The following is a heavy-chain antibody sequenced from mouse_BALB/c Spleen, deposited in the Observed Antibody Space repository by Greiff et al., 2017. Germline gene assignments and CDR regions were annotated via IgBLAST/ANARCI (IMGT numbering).Heavy chain of an antibody. CDR3: ARDYGSSFDY. J-gene: IGHJ2*01. D-gene: IGHD1-1*01. Sequence: QVQLQQPGADLVKPGTSVKLSCKASGYTFTSYWINWVKLRPGQGLEWIGDIYPGSGSTNYNEKFKSKATPTVDTSSSTAYMQLSSLASEDSALYYCARDYGSSFDYWGQGTTLTVSS. V-gene: IGHV1-55*01. CDR2: IYPGSGST. CDR1: GYTFTSYW.